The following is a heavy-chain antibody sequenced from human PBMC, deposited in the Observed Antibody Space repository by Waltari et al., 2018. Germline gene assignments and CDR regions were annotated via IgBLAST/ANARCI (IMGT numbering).Heavy chain of an antibody. D-gene: IGHD5-12*01. J-gene: IGHJ4*02. CDR3: ARERSGYED. CDR1: GGSISSGSYY. V-gene: IGHV4-61*02. Sequence: QVQLQESGPGLVKPSQTLSLTCTVSGGSISSGSYYWSWIRQPAGKGLEWIGRIYTSGSTNYNPSLKSRVTISVDTPKNQFSLKLSSVTAADTAVYYCARERSGYEDWGQGTLVTVSS. CDR2: IYTSGST.